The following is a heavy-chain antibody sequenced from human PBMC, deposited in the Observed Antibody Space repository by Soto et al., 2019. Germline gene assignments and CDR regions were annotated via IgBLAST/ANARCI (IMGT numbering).Heavy chain of an antibody. CDR1: GFTFSSYA. D-gene: IGHD5-18*01. CDR2: IWFDGSNK. Sequence: GGSLRLSCAASGFTFSSYAMHWVRQAPGKGLEWVALIWFDGSNKYYADSVKGRFTISRDNAKNTLYLQMNTLRAEDTAVYYCARDLGYNYGHPFDYWGQGTLVTVSS. CDR3: ARDLGYNYGHPFDY. J-gene: IGHJ4*02. V-gene: IGHV3-33*08.